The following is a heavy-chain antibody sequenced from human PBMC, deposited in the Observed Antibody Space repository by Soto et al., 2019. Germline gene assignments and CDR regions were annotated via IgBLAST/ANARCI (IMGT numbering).Heavy chain of an antibody. V-gene: IGHV1-18*01. CDR1: GYTFTSYG. J-gene: IGHJ4*02. D-gene: IGHD3-3*01. Sequence: ASVKVSCKASGYTFTSYGISWVRQAPGQGLEWMGWISAYNGNTNYAQKLQGRVTMTTDTSTSTAYMELRSLRSDDTAVYYCARDNELEWLLYNDYWGQGTLVTVSS. CDR2: ISAYNGNT. CDR3: ARDNELEWLLYNDY.